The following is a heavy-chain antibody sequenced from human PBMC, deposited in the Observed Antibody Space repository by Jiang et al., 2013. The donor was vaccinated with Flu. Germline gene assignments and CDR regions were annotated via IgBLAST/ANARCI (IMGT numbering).Heavy chain of an antibody. J-gene: IGHJ4*02. Sequence: WVRQAPGQGLEWMGWISAYNGNTNYAQKLQGRVTMTTDTSTSTAYMELRSLRSDDTAVYYCARVLGGAAGFDYWGQGTLVTVSS. CDR3: ARVLGGAAGFDY. CDR2: ISAYNGNT. D-gene: IGHD6-13*01. V-gene: IGHV1-18*01.